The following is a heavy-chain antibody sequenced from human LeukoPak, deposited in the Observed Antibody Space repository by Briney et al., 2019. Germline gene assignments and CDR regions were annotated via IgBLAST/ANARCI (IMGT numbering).Heavy chain of an antibody. J-gene: IGHJ4*02. CDR1: GDSITGYY. CDR3: ARALDTWSALDY. D-gene: IGHD5-18*01. Sequence: PSETLSLTCTVSGDSITGYYWTWVRQPPGKGLEWIGYVYHIGTSNYNPSVRRRITMSVDTSKNQYSMNLTSVTAADTAVYYCARALDTWSALDYWGLGTLVSVSS. V-gene: IGHV4-59*01. CDR2: VYHIGTS.